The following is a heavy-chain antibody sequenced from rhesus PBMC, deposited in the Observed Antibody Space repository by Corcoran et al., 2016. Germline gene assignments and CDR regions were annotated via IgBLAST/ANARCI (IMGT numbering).Heavy chain of an antibody. CDR1: GGSISSGYYY. CDR3: ATHYDSGYVDY. J-gene: IGHJ4*01. CDR2: ITYSGST. D-gene: IGHD3-28*01. Sequence: QVQLQESGPGLVKPSETLSLTCAVSGGSISSGYYYWSWIRQPQGKGLEWIGYITYSGSTSYNPSRKSRVTISRDTSKNQFSLKLSSVTAADTAVYYCATHYDSGYVDYWGQGVLVTVSS. V-gene: IGHV4-122*02.